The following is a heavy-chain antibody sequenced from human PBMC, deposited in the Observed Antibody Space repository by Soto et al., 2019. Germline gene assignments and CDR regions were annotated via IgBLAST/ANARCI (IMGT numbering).Heavy chain of an antibody. CDR3: VSAEGYCGGGGCFRSGFDR. CDR2: TFNFDGSL. D-gene: IGHD2-15*01. CDR1: GFALSSYS. Sequence: EVQLVESGGRLVKPGGSLRLSCAASGFALSSYSIGWVRQAPGKGLEWVSFTFNFDGSLYYADSVKGRFAISRDNAKKSVYLQIYSLRAEDTAVYYCVSAEGYCGGGGCFRSGFDRWGQGTVVTVSS. J-gene: IGHJ4*03. V-gene: IGHV3-21*01.